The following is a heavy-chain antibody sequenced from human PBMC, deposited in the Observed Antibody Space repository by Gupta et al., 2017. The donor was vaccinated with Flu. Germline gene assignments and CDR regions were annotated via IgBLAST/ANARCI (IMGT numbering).Heavy chain of an antibody. CDR2: INHSGST. D-gene: IGHD5-12*01. CDR3: ARKVRGLRPFDY. V-gene: IGHV4-34*01. Sequence: IRQPPGKGLEWIGEINHSGSTNYNPSLKSRVTISVDTSKNQFSLKLSSVTAADTAVYYCARKVRGLRPFDYWGQGTLVTVSS. J-gene: IGHJ4*02.